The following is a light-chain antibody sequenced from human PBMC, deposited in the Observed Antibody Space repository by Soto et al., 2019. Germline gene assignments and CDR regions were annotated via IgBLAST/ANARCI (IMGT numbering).Light chain of an antibody. CDR2: GAS. Sequence: ESVLTQSPAHLSVAXGEIATLSCRASQSVSSNLAWYQQKPGQAPRLLIYGASTRATGIPARFSGSGSGTEFTLTISSLQSEDFAVYYCQQYNNWPRITFGQGTRLAIK. V-gene: IGKV3-15*01. J-gene: IGKJ5*01. CDR1: QSVSSN. CDR3: QQYNNWPRIT.